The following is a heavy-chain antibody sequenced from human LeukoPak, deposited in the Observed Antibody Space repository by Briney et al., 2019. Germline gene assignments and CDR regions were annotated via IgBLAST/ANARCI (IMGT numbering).Heavy chain of an antibody. Sequence: PSETLSLTCAVYGGSFSGYYWSWVRQAPGKGLEWVSSISGSGTSTYYADSVKGRFTISRDNSKNTLYLQMNSLRAEDTAIYYCAKVATIRGENWFDPWGQGTLVTVSS. CDR2: ISGSGTST. V-gene: IGHV3-23*01. CDR1: GGSFSGYY. D-gene: IGHD5-12*01. CDR3: AKVATIRGENWFDP. J-gene: IGHJ5*02.